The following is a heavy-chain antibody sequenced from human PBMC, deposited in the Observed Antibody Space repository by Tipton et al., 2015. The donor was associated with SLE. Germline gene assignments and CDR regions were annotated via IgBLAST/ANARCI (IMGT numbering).Heavy chain of an antibody. D-gene: IGHD3-16*02. CDR3: ARWKSFFYYMDV. Sequence: TLSLTCTVSGVSISSYYWSWIRQPPGKGLEWIGYIYYSGSTNYNPSLKSRVTISVDTSKNQFSLKLSSVTAADTAVYYCARWKSFFYYMDVWGKGTTVTVSS. J-gene: IGHJ6*03. CDR2: IYYSGST. CDR1: GVSISSYY. V-gene: IGHV4-59*08.